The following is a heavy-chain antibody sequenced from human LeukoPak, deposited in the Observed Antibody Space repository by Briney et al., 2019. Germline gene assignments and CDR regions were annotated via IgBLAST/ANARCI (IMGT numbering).Heavy chain of an antibody. CDR3: ARWDDSYGYDY. V-gene: IGHV1-2*02. Sequence: ASVKVSCKASGYTFTGYYMHWVRQAPGQGLEWMGWINPNSGGTNYAQTFQGRVTMTRDTSISTAYMELSRLRSDDTAVYYCARWDDSYGYDYWGQGTLVTVSS. CDR1: GYTFTGYY. CDR2: INPNSGGT. J-gene: IGHJ4*02. D-gene: IGHD5-18*01.